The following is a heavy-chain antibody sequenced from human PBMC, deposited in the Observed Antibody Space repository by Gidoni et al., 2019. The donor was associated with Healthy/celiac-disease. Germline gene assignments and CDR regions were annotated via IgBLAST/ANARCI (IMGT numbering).Heavy chain of an antibody. Sequence: EVQLVESGGGLVQPGRSLRLSCTASGFTFGDYAMSWFRQAPGKGLEWVGFIRSKAYGGTTEYAASVKGRFTISRDDSKSIAYLQMNSLKTEDTAVYYCTRDPTEGALTMVRGALFDYWGQGTLVTVSS. D-gene: IGHD3-10*01. CDR3: TRDPTEGALTMVRGALFDY. J-gene: IGHJ4*02. V-gene: IGHV3-49*03. CDR1: GFTFGDYA. CDR2: IRSKAYGGTT.